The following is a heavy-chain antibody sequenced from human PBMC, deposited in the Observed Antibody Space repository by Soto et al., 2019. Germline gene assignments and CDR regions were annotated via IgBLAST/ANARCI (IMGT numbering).Heavy chain of an antibody. Sequence: KSSETLSLTCTVSGDSISSVDHYWSWIRQPPGKGLEWMGYIYHSGSTHYNPSLNSRPTISIDTSTNRFSLNLTSVTAADTAVYFCARLRWETENNWFDPWGQGALVTVSS. CDR3: ARLRWETENNWFDP. CDR2: IYHSGST. J-gene: IGHJ5*02. D-gene: IGHD1-26*01. CDR1: GDSISSVDHY. V-gene: IGHV4-30-4*01.